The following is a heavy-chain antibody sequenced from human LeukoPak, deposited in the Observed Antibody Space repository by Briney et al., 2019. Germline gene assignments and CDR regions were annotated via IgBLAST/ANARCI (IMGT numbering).Heavy chain of an antibody. CDR2: ISAYSGNT. CDR3: AISQGSYYDTSGYLGGDY. D-gene: IGHD3-22*01. J-gene: IGHJ4*02. Sequence: GASVKVSCKASGYTFTNYGIFWVRQAPGQGLEWMGWISAYSGNTNYAQKLQGRVTMTTETSTSTAYMELESLRSDDTAVYYCAISQGSYYDTSGYLGGDYWVQGTLVTVSS. V-gene: IGHV1-18*01. CDR1: GYTFTNYG.